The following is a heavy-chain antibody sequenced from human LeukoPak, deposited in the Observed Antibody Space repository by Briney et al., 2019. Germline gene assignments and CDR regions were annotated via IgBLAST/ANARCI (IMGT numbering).Heavy chain of an antibody. V-gene: IGHV4-34*01. J-gene: IGHJ4*02. D-gene: IGHD6-13*01. CDR1: GGSFSGYY. Sequence: PSETLSLTCAVYGGSFSGYYWSWIRQPPGKGLEWIGEINHSGSTNYNPSLKSRVTISVDTSKNQFSLKLSSVTAADTAVYYCIGHSSSWTGRWGQGTLVTVSS. CDR2: INHSGST. CDR3: IGHSSSWTGR.